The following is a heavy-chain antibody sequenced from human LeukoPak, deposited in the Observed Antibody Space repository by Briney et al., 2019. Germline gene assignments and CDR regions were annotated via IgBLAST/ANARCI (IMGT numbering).Heavy chain of an antibody. CDR2: IWYDGSNK. J-gene: IGHJ3*02. Sequence: PGGSLRLSCAASGFTFSSYGMHWVRQAPGKGLEWVAVIWYDGSNKYYADSVKGRFTIPRDNSKNTLYLQMNSLRAEDTAVYYCAKAALAYCGGDCRDDAFDIWGQGTMVTVSS. CDR1: GFTFSSYG. CDR3: AKAALAYCGGDCRDDAFDI. D-gene: IGHD2-21*02. V-gene: IGHV3-30*02.